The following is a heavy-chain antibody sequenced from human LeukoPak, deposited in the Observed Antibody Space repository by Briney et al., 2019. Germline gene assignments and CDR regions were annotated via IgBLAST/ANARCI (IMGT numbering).Heavy chain of an antibody. V-gene: IGHV1-46*01. CDR2: INPSGGST. J-gene: IGHJ3*02. CDR1: GYTFTSYY. D-gene: IGHD2-2*01. Sequence: ASVKVSCKASGYTFTSYYMHWVRQAPGQGLEWMGIINPSGGSTSYAQKFQGRVTMTRDTSTSTVYMELSSLRSEDTAVYYCARRGGVVPAAPLAFDIWGQGTMVTVSS. CDR3: ARRGGVVPAAPLAFDI.